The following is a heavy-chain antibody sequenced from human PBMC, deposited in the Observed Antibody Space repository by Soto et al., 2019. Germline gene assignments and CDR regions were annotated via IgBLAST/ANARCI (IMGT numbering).Heavy chain of an antibody. Sequence: GGSLRLSCAASGFTFSSYGMHWVRQAPGKGLEWVAVIWYDGSNKYYADSVKGRFTISRDNSKNTLYLQMNSLRAEDTAVYYCARTRTSSSGWPNDYWGQGTLVTVSS. CDR2: IWYDGSNK. CDR1: GFTFSSYG. D-gene: IGHD6-19*01. CDR3: ARTRTSSSGWPNDY. J-gene: IGHJ4*02. V-gene: IGHV3-33*01.